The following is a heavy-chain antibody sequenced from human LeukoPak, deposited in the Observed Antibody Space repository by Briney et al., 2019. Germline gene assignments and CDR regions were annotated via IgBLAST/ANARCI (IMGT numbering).Heavy chain of an antibody. CDR3: ARAALVVVPAVHNWCDP. Sequence: ASVKVSCKASGCTFSSYDISWVRQAPGQGLEWMGRINPYYGKANSAQNFQGRVTITTHESTSTAYIELSSLRSEDTAVYYCARAALVVVPAVHNWCDPWGQGTLVTVSS. J-gene: IGHJ5*02. CDR1: GCTFSSYD. V-gene: IGHV1-69*05. CDR2: INPYYGKA. D-gene: IGHD2-2*01.